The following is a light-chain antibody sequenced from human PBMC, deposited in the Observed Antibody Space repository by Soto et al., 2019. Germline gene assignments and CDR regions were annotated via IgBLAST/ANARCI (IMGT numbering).Light chain of an antibody. CDR3: QQYGSSPTT. Sequence: EIVSTQSPATLSLSPWERATLSCRASQSVSSYLAWYQQKPGQAPRLLIYGASSRATGVPDRFSGSGSGTDFTLTISRLEPEDFAVYYCQQYGSSPTTFGQGTKVDIK. V-gene: IGKV3-20*01. CDR2: GAS. CDR1: QSVSSY. J-gene: IGKJ1*01.